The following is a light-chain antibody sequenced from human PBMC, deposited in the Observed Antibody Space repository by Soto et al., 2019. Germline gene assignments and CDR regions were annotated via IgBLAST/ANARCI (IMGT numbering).Light chain of an antibody. CDR3: QSGDSSDTYVI. CDR2: KDS. V-gene: IGLV3-25*02. J-gene: IGLJ2*01. Sequence: SYELTQPPSVSVSPGQTATITCSGDGLAKQYAFWYQQKAGQAPVLIIYKDSRRPSGIPDRFSGSSSGTTVALTISGVQAEDEADYYCQSGDSSDTYVIFGGGTKLTVL. CDR1: GLAKQY.